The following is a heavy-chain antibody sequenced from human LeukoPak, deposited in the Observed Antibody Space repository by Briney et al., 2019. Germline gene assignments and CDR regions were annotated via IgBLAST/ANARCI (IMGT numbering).Heavy chain of an antibody. Sequence: PSETLSLTCAVSGGSISSGGYSWSWIRQPPGKGLEWIGYIYHSGSTYYNPSLKSRVTISVDRSKNQFSLKLSSVTAADTAVYYCARVRGNYYYDSSGYPRVHAFDIWGQGTMVTVSS. V-gene: IGHV4-30-2*01. CDR1: GGSISSGGYS. J-gene: IGHJ3*02. D-gene: IGHD3-22*01. CDR2: IYHSGST. CDR3: ARVRGNYYYDSSGYPRVHAFDI.